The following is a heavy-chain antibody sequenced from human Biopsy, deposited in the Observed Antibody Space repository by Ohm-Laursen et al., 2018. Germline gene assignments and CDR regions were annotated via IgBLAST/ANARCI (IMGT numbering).Heavy chain of an antibody. CDR3: VRLNRRGNIIFFDY. V-gene: IGHV4-59*08. J-gene: IGHJ4*02. CDR2: RFHSGSP. D-gene: IGHD3/OR15-3a*01. Sequence: SDTLSLTCTVSGGSITAHFWTWIRQTPGERLEWIGYRFHSGSPMYNPSLKSRVTISVDTSKSQFSLTLTSVTAADTAVYYCVRLNRRGNIIFFDYWGRGTLVTVSS. CDR1: GGSITAHF.